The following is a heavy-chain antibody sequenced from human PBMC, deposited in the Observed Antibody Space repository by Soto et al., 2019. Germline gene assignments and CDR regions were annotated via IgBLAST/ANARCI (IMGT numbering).Heavy chain of an antibody. CDR1: GFTFSSYG. CDR2: ISYDGSNK. CDR3: AKYHLFDY. D-gene: IGHD2-2*01. Sequence: GGSLRLSCAASGFTFSSYGMHWVRQAPGKGLEWVAVISYDGSNKYYADSVKGRFTISRDNSKNTLYLQRNSLRAEDTAVYYCAKYHLFDYWGQGTLVTVSS. J-gene: IGHJ4*02. V-gene: IGHV3-30*18.